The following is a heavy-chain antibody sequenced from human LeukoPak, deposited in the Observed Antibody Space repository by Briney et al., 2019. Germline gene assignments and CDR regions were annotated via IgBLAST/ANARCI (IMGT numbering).Heavy chain of an antibody. J-gene: IGHJ4*02. D-gene: IGHD3-9*01. CDR1: GFTFSSYW. Sequence: PGGSLRLPCAASGFTFSSYWMSWVRQAPGKGLEWVANIKQDGSEKYYVDSVKGRFTISRDNAKNSLYLQMNSLRAEDTAVYYCARDQYDILTGYYLDYWGQGTLVTVSS. V-gene: IGHV3-7*01. CDR3: ARDQYDILTGYYLDY. CDR2: IKQDGSEK.